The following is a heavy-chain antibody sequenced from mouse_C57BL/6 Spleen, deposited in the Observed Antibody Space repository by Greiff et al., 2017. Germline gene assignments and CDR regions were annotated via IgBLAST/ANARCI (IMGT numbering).Heavy chain of an antibody. D-gene: IGHD1-1*01. V-gene: IGHV1-80*01. Sequence: QVQLKESGAELVKPGASVKISCKASGYAFSSYWMNWVKQRPGKGLEWIGQIYPGDGDTNYNGKFKGKATLTADKSSSTAYMQLSSLTSEDSAVYFCARSGSSYDYYAMDYWGQGTSVTVAS. J-gene: IGHJ4*01. CDR1: GYAFSSYW. CDR2: IYPGDGDT. CDR3: ARSGSSYDYYAMDY.